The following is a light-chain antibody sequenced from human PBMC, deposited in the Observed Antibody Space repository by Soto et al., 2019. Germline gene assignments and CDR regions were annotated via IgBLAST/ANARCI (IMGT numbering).Light chain of an antibody. CDR1: QSISRH. CDR2: GAS. Sequence: DIQMTQSPSSLSASVGDRVTITCRASQSISRHLNWYQQKPGKAPNLLIYGASSLQSGVPSRISGSGSGTDFTLSISSLQPEAFETYYCQHSYSAPLTFGGGTKVDIK. J-gene: IGKJ4*01. CDR3: QHSYSAPLT. V-gene: IGKV1-39*01.